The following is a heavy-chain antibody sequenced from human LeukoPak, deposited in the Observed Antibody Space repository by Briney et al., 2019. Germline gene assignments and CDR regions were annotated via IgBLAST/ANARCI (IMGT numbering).Heavy chain of an antibody. CDR3: ARDRADGYNYGDYFDN. Sequence: SGGSPRLSCAGSGFIVSSNYMSWVRQAAGKGLEWVSVIYGSSRTYYADSVKGRFTISRDNSKNTVYLQMDSLRAEDTAVYYCARDRADGYNYGDYFDNWGQGTLVTVSS. D-gene: IGHD5-18*01. J-gene: IGHJ4*02. CDR2: IYGSSRT. V-gene: IGHV3-66*01. CDR1: GFIVSSNY.